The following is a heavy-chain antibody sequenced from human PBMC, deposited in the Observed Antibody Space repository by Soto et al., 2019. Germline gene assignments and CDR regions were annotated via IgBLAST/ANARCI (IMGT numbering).Heavy chain of an antibody. J-gene: IGHJ5*02. CDR3: ARDLSRSGYYRYWFDP. V-gene: IGHV1-46*01. D-gene: IGHD3-3*01. CDR2: INPSGGST. CDR1: GYTFTSYY. Sequence: VSVKVSCKASGYTFTSYYMHWVRQAPGQGLEWMGIINPSGGSTSYAQKFQGRVTMTRDTSTSTVYMELSSLRSEDTAVYYCARDLSRSGYYRYWFDPWGQGTLVTVSS.